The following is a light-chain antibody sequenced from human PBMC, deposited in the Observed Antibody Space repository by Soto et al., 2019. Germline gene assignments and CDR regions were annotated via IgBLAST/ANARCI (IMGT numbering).Light chain of an antibody. Sequence: EIVLTQSPGTLSLSPGERATLSCRASQSVSIHLAWYQQKPGQAPRLLIYGASSRATGIPDRFSGSGSGTDFTLTISRLEPEDFAVYYCQQYGSSTWTFGQGTKVDIK. CDR1: QSVSIH. CDR2: GAS. J-gene: IGKJ1*01. CDR3: QQYGSSTWT. V-gene: IGKV3-20*01.